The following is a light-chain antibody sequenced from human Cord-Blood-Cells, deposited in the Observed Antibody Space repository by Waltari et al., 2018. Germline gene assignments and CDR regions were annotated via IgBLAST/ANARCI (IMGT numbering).Light chain of an antibody. CDR2: DAS. V-gene: IGKV1-33*01. Sequence: DIQMTQSPYSLSASVGDRVTITCQARQDISNYLNWYQQKPGKAPKLLIYDASNLETGVPSRFSGSGSGTDFTFTISSLQPEDIATYYCQQYDNLPRTFGQGTKVEIK. J-gene: IGKJ1*01. CDR3: QQYDNLPRT. CDR1: QDISNY.